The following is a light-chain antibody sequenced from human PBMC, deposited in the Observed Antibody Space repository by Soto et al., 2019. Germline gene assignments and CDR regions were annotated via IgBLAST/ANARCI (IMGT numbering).Light chain of an antibody. J-gene: IGKJ1*01. Sequence: DIQMTQSPSTLSASVGDRVTITCRASQSIGRWLAWYQQKPGEAPKLLIYDASSLESGVPSRFSGSGSGTEFTLTINSLQPDDFAAYYCQQYDSFSTFGQGTKVDIK. CDR2: DAS. V-gene: IGKV1-5*01. CDR1: QSIGRW. CDR3: QQYDSFST.